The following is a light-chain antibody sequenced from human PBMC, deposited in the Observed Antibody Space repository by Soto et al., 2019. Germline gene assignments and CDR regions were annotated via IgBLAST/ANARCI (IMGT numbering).Light chain of an antibody. Sequence: DSQMTQSPSSLSASVGDRVTVTCRASQSINTYLNWYQQQPGKAPKLLIYTASSLQSGVPSRFSGSGSGTDFTLTISSLQPEDFATYYCQQSYTTPRTFGQGTKVEIK. CDR3: QQSYTTPRT. CDR2: TAS. J-gene: IGKJ1*01. V-gene: IGKV1-39*01. CDR1: QSINTY.